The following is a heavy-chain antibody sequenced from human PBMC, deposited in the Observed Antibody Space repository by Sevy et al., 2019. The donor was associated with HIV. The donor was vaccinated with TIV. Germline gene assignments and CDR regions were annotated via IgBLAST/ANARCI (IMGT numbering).Heavy chain of an antibody. Sequence: GGSLRLSCAASGFTFSSYAMSWVRQAPGKGLEWVSAVSGSGGSPYCADSVKGRFTISRDNSKNTLYLQMNSLRAEDTAVYYCATDVDTAMVYSDAFDIWGQGTMVTVSS. CDR1: GFTFSSYA. D-gene: IGHD5-18*01. J-gene: IGHJ3*02. V-gene: IGHV3-23*01. CDR3: ATDVDTAMVYSDAFDI. CDR2: VSGSGGSP.